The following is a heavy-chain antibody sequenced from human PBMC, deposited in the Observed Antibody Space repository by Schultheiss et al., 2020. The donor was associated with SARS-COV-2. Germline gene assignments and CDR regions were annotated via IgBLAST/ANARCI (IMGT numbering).Heavy chain of an antibody. Sequence: GGSLRLSCAASGFTFSNYAMHWVRQAPGKVLEWVAFISYDGTNKYYADSVKGRFTISRDNSKNTLYLQMNSLRAEDTAVYYCERVGSVCTHGVCYNAEYFHHWGQGTLVTVSS. J-gene: IGHJ1*01. CDR3: ERVGSVCTHGVCYNAEYFHH. CDR1: GFTFSNYA. D-gene: IGHD2-8*01. V-gene: IGHV3-30-3*01. CDR2: ISYDGTNK.